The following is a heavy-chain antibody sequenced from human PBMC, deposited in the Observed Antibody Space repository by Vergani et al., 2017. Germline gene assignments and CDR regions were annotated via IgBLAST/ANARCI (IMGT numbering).Heavy chain of an antibody. CDR1: GFTFSDYY. J-gene: IGHJ6*02. D-gene: IGHD2-15*01. CDR3: ARVKLLPYCYYGMDV. CDR2: ISSSSSYI. V-gene: IGHV3-11*06. Sequence: QVQLVESGGGVVKPGGSLRLSCAASGFTFSDYYMSWIRQAPGKGLEWVSYISSSSSYIYYADSVKGRFTISRDNAKNSLYLQMNSLRAADAAVYYCARVKLLPYCYYGMDVWGQGTMVTVSS.